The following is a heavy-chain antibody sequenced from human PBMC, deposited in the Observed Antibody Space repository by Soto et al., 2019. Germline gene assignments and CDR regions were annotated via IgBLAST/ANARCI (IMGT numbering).Heavy chain of an antibody. Sequence: ASVKVSCKASGYTFTSYYMHWVRQAPGQGLAWMGIINPSGGSTSYAQKFQGRVTMSRETSTSTVYMELSSLRSEDTDVYYCARGTTIAGVVKKATHSYAMDVGGQGTTVTVS. V-gene: IGHV1-46*01. CDR2: INPSGGST. D-gene: IGHD3-3*01. J-gene: IGHJ6*02. CDR3: ARGTTIAGVVKKATHSYAMDV. CDR1: GYTFTSYY.